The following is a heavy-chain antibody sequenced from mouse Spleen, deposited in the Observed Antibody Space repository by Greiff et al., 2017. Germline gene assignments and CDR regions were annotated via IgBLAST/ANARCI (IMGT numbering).Heavy chain of an antibody. CDR1: GFAFSSYD. J-gene: IGHJ3*01. Sequence: EVMLVESGGGLVKPGGSLKLSCAASGFAFSSYDMSWVRQTPEKRLEWVATISSGGSYTYYPDSVKGRFTISRDNARNTLYLQMSSLRSEDTALYYCARHRYDVWGQGTLVTVSA. CDR3: ARHRYDV. V-gene: IGHV5-9*02. D-gene: IGHD2-14*01. CDR2: ISSGGSYT.